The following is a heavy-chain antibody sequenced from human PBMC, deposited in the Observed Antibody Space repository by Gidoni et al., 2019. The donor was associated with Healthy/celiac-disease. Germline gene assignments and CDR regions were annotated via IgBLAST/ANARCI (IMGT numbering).Heavy chain of an antibody. V-gene: IGHV3-74*01. CDR1: GFTFRSYL. Sequence: EVQLVESGGGLVQPGGSLRLSCAASGFTFRSYLMHWVRQAPGKGLVWVSRINIDGSSTSYADSVKSRFTISRDNAKNTLYLQMNSLRAEDTAVYYCARERGRIAAAGTDIYYYGMDVWGQGTTVTVSS. J-gene: IGHJ6*02. D-gene: IGHD6-13*01. CDR2: INIDGSST. CDR3: ARERGRIAAAGTDIYYYGMDV.